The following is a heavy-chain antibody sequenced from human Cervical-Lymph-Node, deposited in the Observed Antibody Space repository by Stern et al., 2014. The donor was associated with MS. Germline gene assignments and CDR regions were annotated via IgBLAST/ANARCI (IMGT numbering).Heavy chain of an antibody. CDR2: SSPSAGRT. J-gene: IGHJ6*02. CDR1: GFAFNVYY. V-gene: IGHV1-46*02. D-gene: IGHD1-26*01. Sequence: VQLVESGAEVKKPGASVNISCTASGFAFNVYYIPWARQAPGQGLEWMGMSSPSAGRTTYSPKFQGRITVTRDTSTTTVYMELSSLTSADTAVYYCARVGIVGARGMDVWGQGTTVTVSS. CDR3: ARVGIVGARGMDV.